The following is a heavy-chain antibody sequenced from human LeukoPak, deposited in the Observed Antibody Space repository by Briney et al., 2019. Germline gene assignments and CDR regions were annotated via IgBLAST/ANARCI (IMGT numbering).Heavy chain of an antibody. CDR3: AREVARPNFFDY. D-gene: IGHD6-6*01. J-gene: IGHJ4*02. Sequence: GGSLRLSCAASGFTFSSYGMSWVRQAPGKGLEWVSAISGSGGSTHYADSVKGRFTISRDNSKNTLYLQMNGLRAEDTAVYFCAREVARPNFFDYWGQGTLVTVSS. CDR2: ISGSGGST. CDR1: GFTFSSYG. V-gene: IGHV3-23*01.